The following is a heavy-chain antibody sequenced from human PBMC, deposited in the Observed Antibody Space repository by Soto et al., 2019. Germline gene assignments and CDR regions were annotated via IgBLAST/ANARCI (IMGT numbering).Heavy chain of an antibody. CDR3: ARVFEFYCSGGSCPGPFDY. Sequence: PGGSLRLSCAASGFSVSDYAMSWFRQAPGKWLEWVSYISSSSSYTNYADSVKGRFTISRDNAKNSLYLQMNSLRAEDTAVYYCARVFEFYCSGGSCPGPFDYWGQGXLVTVSS. CDR1: GFSVSDYA. V-gene: IGHV3-11*06. J-gene: IGHJ4*02. CDR2: ISSSSSYT. D-gene: IGHD2-15*01.